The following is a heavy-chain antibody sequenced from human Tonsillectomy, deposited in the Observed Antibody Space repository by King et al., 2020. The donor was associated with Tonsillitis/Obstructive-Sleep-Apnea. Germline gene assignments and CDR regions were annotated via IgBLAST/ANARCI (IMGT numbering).Heavy chain of an antibody. CDR1: GGSISRYY. D-gene: IGHD4-23*01. Sequence: QLQESGPGLVKPSETLSLTCTVSGGSISRYYWSWIRQPAGKGLDWIGRIYTTGSTNYNPSLKSRVTMSVDTSKNQFSLKLNSVTAADTAVYYCARSQGATVDRNYFDYWGQGTLVTVSS. V-gene: IGHV4-4*07. J-gene: IGHJ4*02. CDR2: IYTTGST. CDR3: ARSQGATVDRNYFDY.